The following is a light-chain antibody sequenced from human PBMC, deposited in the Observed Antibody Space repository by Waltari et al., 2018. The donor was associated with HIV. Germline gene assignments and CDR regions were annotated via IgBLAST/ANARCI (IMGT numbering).Light chain of an antibody. CDR2: EVS. CDR1: SDDIGGYNY. Sequence: QSALTQPASVSGSPGQSITISCTGTSDDIGGYNYVSWYQQHPGKAPKLMIYEVSNRPSGVSNRFSGSKSGNTASLTVSGLQAEDEAHYYCSSYAGSSMSYAFGTGTKVTVL. CDR3: SSYAGSSMSYA. V-gene: IGLV2-14*01. J-gene: IGLJ1*01.